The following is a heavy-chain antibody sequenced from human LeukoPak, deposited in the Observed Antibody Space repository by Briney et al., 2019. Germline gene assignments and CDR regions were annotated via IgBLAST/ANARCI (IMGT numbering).Heavy chain of an antibody. CDR2: IKSSADGGAT. D-gene: IGHD2-8*02. V-gene: IGHV3-15*01. Sequence: GGSLRLSCAASGLTFSDAWLSWVRQAPGKGPEWVGRIKSSADGGATDYAAPVKGRFSVSRDDSKDTLYLQMNSLKTEDTAVYYCSLRYCSGTSCPGYWGQGTLVTVSS. CDR1: GLTFSDAW. J-gene: IGHJ4*02. CDR3: SLRYCSGTSCPGY.